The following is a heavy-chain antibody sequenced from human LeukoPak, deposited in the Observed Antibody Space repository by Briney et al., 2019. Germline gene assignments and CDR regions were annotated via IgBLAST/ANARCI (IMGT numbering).Heavy chain of an antibody. V-gene: IGHV1-69*04. CDR1: GGTFSSYV. CDR2: IIPIFGIP. Sequence: SVKVSCKAPGGTFSSYVINWVRQAPGQGLEWMGRIIPIFGIPNYTQKFQGRVTISADKSTSTVYMELSSLRSEDTAVYYCAAACDSSGYLKWYFDYWGQGTLVTVSS. J-gene: IGHJ4*02. D-gene: IGHD3-22*01. CDR3: AAACDSSGYLKWYFDY.